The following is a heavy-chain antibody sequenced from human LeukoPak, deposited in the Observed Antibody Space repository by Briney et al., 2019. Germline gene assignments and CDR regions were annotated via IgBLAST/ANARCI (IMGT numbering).Heavy chain of an antibody. Sequence: GGSLRLSCAASGFTFSSYAMSWVRQAPGKGLECVSAISGSGGSTYYADSVKGRFTISRDNSKNTLYLQMNSLRAEDKAVYYCAKEDPSTYYYDSSGYSRNYYYYYGMDVWGQGTTVTVSS. J-gene: IGHJ6*02. V-gene: IGHV3-23*01. CDR2: ISGSGGST. D-gene: IGHD3-22*01. CDR1: GFTFSSYA. CDR3: AKEDPSTYYYDSSGYSRNYYYYYGMDV.